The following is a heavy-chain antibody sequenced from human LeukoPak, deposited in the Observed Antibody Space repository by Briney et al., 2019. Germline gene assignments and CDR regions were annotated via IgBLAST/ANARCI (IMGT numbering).Heavy chain of an antibody. CDR2: ISGSGDST. CDR3: ANILRFDYFDY. Sequence: GGSLRLSCAASGFTFTNYAMSRVRQAPGKGLEWVSIISGSGDSTYYADSVKGRFTISRDNSKNTLYLQMNSLRAEDTAVYYCANILRFDYFDYWGQGTLVTVSS. V-gene: IGHV3-23*01. J-gene: IGHJ4*02. D-gene: IGHD3-3*01. CDR1: GFTFTNYA.